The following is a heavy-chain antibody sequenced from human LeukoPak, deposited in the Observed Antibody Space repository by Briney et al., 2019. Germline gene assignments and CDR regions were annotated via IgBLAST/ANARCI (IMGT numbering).Heavy chain of an antibody. CDR2: INPSGGST. CDR3: ARDWAAVVVVVAATPDYYYGMDV. D-gene: IGHD2-15*01. J-gene: IGHJ6*02. CDR1: GYTFTYYY. Sequence: ASVKVSCKASGYTFTYYYMHWVRQAPGQGLEWMGIINPSGGSTSYAQKFQGRVTMTRDTSTSTVYMELSSLRSEDTAVYYCARDWAAVVVVVAATPDYYYGMDVWGQGTTVTVSS. V-gene: IGHV1-46*01.